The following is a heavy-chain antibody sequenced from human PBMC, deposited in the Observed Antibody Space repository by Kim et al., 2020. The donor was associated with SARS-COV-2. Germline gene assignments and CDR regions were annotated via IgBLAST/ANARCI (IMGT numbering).Heavy chain of an antibody. Sequence: PSLRSRVTISVDTSKTQFSLKLGSVTAADTAVYYCVRSGSYYNFPLYYFDYWGQGTLVTVSS. D-gene: IGHD3-10*01. CDR3: VRSGSYYNFPLYYFDY. V-gene: IGHV4-59*01. J-gene: IGHJ4*02.